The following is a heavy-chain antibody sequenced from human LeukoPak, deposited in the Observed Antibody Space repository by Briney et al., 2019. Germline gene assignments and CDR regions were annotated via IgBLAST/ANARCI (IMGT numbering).Heavy chain of an antibody. CDR2: ISSSSSYI. CDR1: GFTFSSYS. J-gene: IGHJ6*02. Sequence: PGGSLRLSCAASGFTFSSYSMNWVRQAPGKGLEWVSSISSSSSYIYYADSVKGRFTISRDNAKNSLYLQMNSLRAEDTAVYYCARDGYCSSTSCYKKGRYYYYYGMDVWGQGTTVTVSS. V-gene: IGHV3-21*01. CDR3: ARDGYCSSTSCYKKGRYYYYYGMDV. D-gene: IGHD2-2*03.